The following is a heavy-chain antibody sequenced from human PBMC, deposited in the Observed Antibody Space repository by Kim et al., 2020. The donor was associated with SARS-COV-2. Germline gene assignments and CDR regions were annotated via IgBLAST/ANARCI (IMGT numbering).Heavy chain of an antibody. V-gene: IGHV7-4-1*02. Sequence: YVQGFTGRFVCSLDTSVSTAYLQISSLKAEDTAVYYCARVVATIPLTLDYWGQGTLVTVSS. CDR3: ARVVATIPLTLDY. D-gene: IGHD5-12*01. J-gene: IGHJ4*02.